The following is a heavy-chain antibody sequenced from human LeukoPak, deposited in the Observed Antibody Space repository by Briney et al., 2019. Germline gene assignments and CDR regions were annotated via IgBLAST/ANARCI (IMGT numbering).Heavy chain of an antibody. D-gene: IGHD2-2*01. J-gene: IGHJ5*02. CDR2: LSGGDSST. V-gene: IGHV3-23*01. CDR1: GFTFSNYA. Sequence: GGSLRLSCAASGFTFSNYAMSWVRRAPGKGLEWVSTLSGGDSSTYYADSVKGRFTISRDNSRNTLYLQMNSLRAEDTAVYYCAKDGSTGSRFRFDPWGQGTLVTVSS. CDR3: AKDGSTGSRFRFDP.